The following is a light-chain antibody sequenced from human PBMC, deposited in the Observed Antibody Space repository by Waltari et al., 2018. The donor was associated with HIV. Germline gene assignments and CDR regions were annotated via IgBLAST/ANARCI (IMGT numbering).Light chain of an antibody. Sequence: EIVLTQSPAILSLSPGERATLSCRASHTISDYLVLYQKKPGQVLRLLLSDASNRAPGIPDRFTGRGSGTNYTLTISRLEPEDFAVDYCHQRHDWLTFGGGTRVELK. J-gene: IGKJ4*01. CDR1: HTISDY. CDR2: DAS. V-gene: IGKV3-11*01. CDR3: HQRHDWLT.